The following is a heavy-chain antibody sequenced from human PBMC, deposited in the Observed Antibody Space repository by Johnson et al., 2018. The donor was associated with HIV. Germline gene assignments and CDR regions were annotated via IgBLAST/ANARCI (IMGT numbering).Heavy chain of an antibody. J-gene: IGHJ3*01. Sequence: VQLVESGGGLIKPGGSRRLSCAVSGITFTDAWMNWVRQAPGKGLEWVGRIKSKTDGGTTDYAVPVNGRVTVSRDDSKNTVYLQMNSLKSEDTAVYYCTTAKTIFGVVTLDGFDFWGHGTTVTVSS. CDR2: IKSKTDGGTT. CDR3: TTAKTIFGVVTLDGFDF. V-gene: IGHV3-15*01. D-gene: IGHD3-3*01. CDR1: GITFTDAW.